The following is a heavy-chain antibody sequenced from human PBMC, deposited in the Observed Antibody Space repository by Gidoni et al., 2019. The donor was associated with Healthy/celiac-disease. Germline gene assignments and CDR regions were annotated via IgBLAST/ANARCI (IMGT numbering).Heavy chain of an antibody. CDR3: ARDIVVVPAATLDY. Sequence: EVQLLESGGGLVQPGGSLRLSCAASGFTFSSYAMGWVRQAPGKGLEWVSAISGSGGSTYYADSVKGRFTISRDNSKNTLYLQMNSLRAEDTAVYYCARDIVVVPAATLDYWGQGTLVTVSS. CDR1: GFTFSSYA. D-gene: IGHD2-2*01. V-gene: IGHV3-23*01. J-gene: IGHJ4*02. CDR2: ISGSGGST.